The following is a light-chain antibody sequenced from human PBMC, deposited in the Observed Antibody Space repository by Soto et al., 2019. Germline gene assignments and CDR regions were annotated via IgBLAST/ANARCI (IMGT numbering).Light chain of an antibody. CDR3: AAWDDSLNGYV. CDR1: SSNIGSNT. V-gene: IGLV1-44*01. Sequence: QPVLTQAPSASGTPGQRVTISCSGSSSNIGSNTVNWYQQLPGTAPKLLIYSNNQRPSGVPDRFSGSKSGTSASLAISGLQPEDEADYYCAAWDDSLNGYVFGTGTKLTVL. J-gene: IGLJ1*01. CDR2: SNN.